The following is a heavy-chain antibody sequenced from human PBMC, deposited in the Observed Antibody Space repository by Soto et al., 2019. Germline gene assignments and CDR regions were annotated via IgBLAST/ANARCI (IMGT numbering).Heavy chain of an antibody. CDR3: AKGTSGWYSDFDC. D-gene: IGHD6-19*01. J-gene: IGHJ4*02. V-gene: IGHV3-30*18. Sequence: VQVVESGGGVVQPGRSLRLSCAAFGFTFSNYGMHWVRQAPGKGLEWVAVITYDGSNKYYADSVKGRFTISRDNSKNTLYLQMNSLRAEDTAVYYCAKGTSGWYSDFDCWGQGTLVTVSS. CDR2: ITYDGSNK. CDR1: GFTFSNYG.